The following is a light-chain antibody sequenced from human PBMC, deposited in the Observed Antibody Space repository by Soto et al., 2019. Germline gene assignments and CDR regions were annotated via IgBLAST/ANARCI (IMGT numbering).Light chain of an antibody. V-gene: IGKV3-11*01. Sequence: IVLTQSPATLSLSPGERATLSCRASQSVSSYLAWYQQKPGQAPRLLIYDSSNRAAGIPARFSGSGSGTDLTLTISSLEPEDFAVYYCQQRSNWPRTFGQGTKVEIK. CDR2: DSS. CDR1: QSVSSY. CDR3: QQRSNWPRT. J-gene: IGKJ1*01.